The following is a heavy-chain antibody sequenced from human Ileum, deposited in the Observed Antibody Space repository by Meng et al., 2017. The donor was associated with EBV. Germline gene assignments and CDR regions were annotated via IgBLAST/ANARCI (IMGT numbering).Heavy chain of an antibody. CDR3: AREARSSGYHPGIGP. CDR2: INHSGST. CDR1: GGFFSGYY. J-gene: IGHJ5*02. V-gene: IGHV4-34*02. D-gene: IGHD3-22*01. Sequence: QGQLQQVGPGLFKPSETLSLTCAVDGGFFSGYYWSWIRQSPGKGLEWIGEINHSGSTNYNPSLKSRVTISVDTSKNQFSLKLTSVTAADTAVYYCAREARSSGYHPGIGPWGQGTLVTVSS.